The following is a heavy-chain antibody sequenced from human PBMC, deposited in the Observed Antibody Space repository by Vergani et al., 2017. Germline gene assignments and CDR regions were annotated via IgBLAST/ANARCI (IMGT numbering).Heavy chain of an antibody. CDR2: INPNSGGT. J-gene: IGHJ6*02. D-gene: IGHD1-26*01. CDR1: GYTFTGYY. Sequence: QVQLVQSGAEVKKPGASVKVSCKASGYTFTGYYMHWVRQAPGQGLEWRGWINPNSGGTNYAQKFQGRVTMTRDTSISTAYMELSRLRSDDTAVYYCAREDSGSYSVDGMDVWGQGTTVTVSS. CDR3: AREDSGSYSVDGMDV. V-gene: IGHV1-2*02.